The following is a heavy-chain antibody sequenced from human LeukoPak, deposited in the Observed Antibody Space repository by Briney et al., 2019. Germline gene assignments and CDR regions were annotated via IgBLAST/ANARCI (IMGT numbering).Heavy chain of an antibody. J-gene: IGHJ4*02. Sequence: PSETLSLTCAVSGGSISSGGYSWSWIRQPPGKGLEWIGYIYYSGSTYYNPSLKSRVTISVDTSKNQFSLKLSSVTAADTAVYYCASASLVGVFDYWGQGTLVTVSS. V-gene: IGHV4-30-4*07. CDR2: IYYSGST. CDR1: GGSISSGGYS. D-gene: IGHD1-26*01. CDR3: ASASLVGVFDY.